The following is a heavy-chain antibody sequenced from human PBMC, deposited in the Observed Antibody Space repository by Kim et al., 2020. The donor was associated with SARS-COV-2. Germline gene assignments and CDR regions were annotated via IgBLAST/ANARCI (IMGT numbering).Heavy chain of an antibody. CDR1: GYTFTSYD. V-gene: IGHV1-8*01. CDR3: ARQRPIWEWLNGMDV. CDR2: MNPNSGNT. Sequence: ASVKVSCKASGYTFTSYDINWVRQATGQGLEWMGWMNPNSGNTGYAQKFQGRVTMTRNTSISTAYMELSSLRSEDTAVYYCARQRPIWEWLNGMDVWGQGTTVTVSS. J-gene: IGHJ6*02. D-gene: IGHD3-3*01.